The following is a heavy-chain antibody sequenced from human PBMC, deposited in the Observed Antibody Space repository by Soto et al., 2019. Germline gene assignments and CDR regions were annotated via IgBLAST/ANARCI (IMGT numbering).Heavy chain of an antibody. V-gene: IGHV6-1*01. CDR2: TYYRSKRYN. J-gene: IGHJ4*02. Sequence: SQTLSLTCAISGDSVSSNSVAWNWIRQSPSRGLEWLGRTYYRSKRYNAYSVSVKSRITINPDTSKNQFSLQLKSVTPEDTAVYYCVRDTGSGSGWYGIWGQGTQVTVSS. CDR3: VRDTGSGSGWYGI. D-gene: IGHD6-19*01. CDR1: GDSVSSNSVA.